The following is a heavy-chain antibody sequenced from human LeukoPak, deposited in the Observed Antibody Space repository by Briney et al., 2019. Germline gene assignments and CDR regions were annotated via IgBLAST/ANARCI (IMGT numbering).Heavy chain of an antibody. V-gene: IGHV3-23*01. CDR2: ISGSGGST. Sequence: GGSLRLSCAASGLTFSSYAMSWVRQAPGKGLEWVSAISGSGGSTYYADSVKGRFTISRDNSKNTLYLQMNSLRAEDTAVYYCAKRGCGSSTSCPQDYWGQGTLVTVSS. J-gene: IGHJ4*02. CDR1: GLTFSSYA. D-gene: IGHD2-2*01. CDR3: AKRGCGSSTSCPQDY.